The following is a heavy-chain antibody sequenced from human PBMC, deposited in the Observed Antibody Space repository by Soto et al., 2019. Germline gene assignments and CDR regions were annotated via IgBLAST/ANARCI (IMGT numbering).Heavy chain of an antibody. D-gene: IGHD2-8*01. CDR3: AKVPSPADLSRYCTNGVCYGY. CDR1: GFTFSSYA. J-gene: IGHJ4*02. CDR2: ISGSGGST. Sequence: PGGSLRLSCAASGFTFSSYAMSWVRQAPGKGLEWVSAISGSGGSTYYADSVKGRFTISRDNSKNTLYLQMNSLRAEDTAVYYCAKVPSPADLSRYCTNGVCYGYWGQGTLVTVSS. V-gene: IGHV3-23*01.